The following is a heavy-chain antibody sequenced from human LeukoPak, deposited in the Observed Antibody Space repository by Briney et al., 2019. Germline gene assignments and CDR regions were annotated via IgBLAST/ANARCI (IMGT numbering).Heavy chain of an antibody. J-gene: IGHJ4*02. Sequence: SETLSLTCTVSGGSLSSGSYYWSSIRQPPGKGLEWVGYIYYSGSTNYNPSLKSRVTISVDTSKNQFSLKLSSVTAADTAVYYCARVGTMVRGVIIDYWGQGTLVTVSS. D-gene: IGHD3-10*01. V-gene: IGHV4-61*01. CDR3: ARVGTMVRGVIIDY. CDR1: GGSLSSGSYY. CDR2: IYYSGST.